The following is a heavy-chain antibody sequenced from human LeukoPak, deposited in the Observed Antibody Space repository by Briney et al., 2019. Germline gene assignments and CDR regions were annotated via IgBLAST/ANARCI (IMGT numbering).Heavy chain of an antibody. Sequence: ASVKVSCKASGGTFSSYAISWVRQAPGQGLEWMGGIIPIFGTANYAQKFQGRVTITADESTSTAYMELSSLRSEDTAVYYCARDRPHGGYGMDVWGQGTTVTVSS. CDR1: GGTFSSYA. J-gene: IGHJ6*02. CDR3: ARDRPHGGYGMDV. D-gene: IGHD6-6*01. V-gene: IGHV1-69*13. CDR2: IIPIFGTA.